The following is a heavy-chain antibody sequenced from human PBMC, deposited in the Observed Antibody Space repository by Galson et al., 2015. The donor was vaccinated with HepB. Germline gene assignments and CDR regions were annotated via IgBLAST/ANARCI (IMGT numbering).Heavy chain of an antibody. V-gene: IGHV3-30-3*01. CDR3: ARDCRHYYHSYAMDV. J-gene: IGHJ6*02. CDR2: ISYDGNNK. Sequence: SLRLSCAASGFAFRNYVMYWVRQAPGKGLEWVALISYDGNNKYYADSVKGRFTISRDNTLYLQMNSLSSEDSAVYYCARDCRHYYHSYAMDVWGQGTTVTVSS. CDR1: GFAFRNYV.